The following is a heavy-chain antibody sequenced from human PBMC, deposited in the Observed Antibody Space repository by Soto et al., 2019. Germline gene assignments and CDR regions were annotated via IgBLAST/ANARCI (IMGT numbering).Heavy chain of an antibody. V-gene: IGHV4-4*02. CDR2: SYQTGST. CDR1: NGSITSGNW. CDR3: ARVWGALAPIAGWFGP. Sequence: QVQLQESGPGLVKPSGTLSLTCAVSNGSITSGNWWSWVRQPPGKGLEWIGDSYQTGSTNYNPSLRSRVIISVDKSKSNFSLSLSSVTAADTAVYFCARVWGALAPIAGWFGPWGRGILVTVSS. J-gene: IGHJ5*02. D-gene: IGHD3-16*01.